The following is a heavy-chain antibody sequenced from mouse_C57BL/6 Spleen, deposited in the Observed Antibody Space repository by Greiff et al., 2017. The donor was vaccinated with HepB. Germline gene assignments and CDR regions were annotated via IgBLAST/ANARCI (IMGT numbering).Heavy chain of an antibody. Sequence: DVKLVESGGGLVQPGGSLKLSCAASGFTFSDYYMYWVRQTPEKRLEWVAYISNGGGSTYYPDTVKGRFTISRDNAKNTLYLQMSRLKSEDTAMYYCARLSDGYFYAMDYWGQGTSVTVSS. J-gene: IGHJ4*01. CDR2: ISNGGGST. CDR1: GFTFSDYY. V-gene: IGHV5-12*01. CDR3: ARLSDGYFYAMDY. D-gene: IGHD2-3*01.